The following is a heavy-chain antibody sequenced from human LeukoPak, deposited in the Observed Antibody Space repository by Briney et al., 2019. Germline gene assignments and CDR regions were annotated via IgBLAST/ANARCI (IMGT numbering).Heavy chain of an antibody. CDR2: INPNTGAT. CDR3: ARVYEGWFDP. D-gene: IGHD5/OR15-5a*01. Sequence: ASVKVSCKASGYTFTAYYMNWVRQAPGQGLEWMGWINPNTGATNYAQKFQGRVTMTRDTSISTAYMELSRLRSDDTAVYYCARVYEGWFDPWGQGTLVTVSS. CDR1: GYTFTAYY. J-gene: IGHJ5*02. V-gene: IGHV1-2*02.